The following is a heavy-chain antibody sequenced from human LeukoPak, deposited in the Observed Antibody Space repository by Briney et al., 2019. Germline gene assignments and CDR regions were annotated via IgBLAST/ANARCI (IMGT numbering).Heavy chain of an antibody. J-gene: IGHJ5*02. CDR1: GFTFSNYW. CDR2: IKYDGSGK. Sequence: GGSLRLSCAASGFTFSNYWMSWVRQAPGKGLEWLAHIKYDGSGKYYVDSVTGRFTISRDNAKNSLYLQMTSLRAEDTAVYYCTRDQTWGQGTLVTVSS. CDR3: TRDQT. V-gene: IGHV3-7*01.